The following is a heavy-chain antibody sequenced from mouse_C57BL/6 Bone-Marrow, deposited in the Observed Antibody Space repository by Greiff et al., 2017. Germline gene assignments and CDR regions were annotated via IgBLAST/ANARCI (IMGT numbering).Heavy chain of an antibody. CDR3: TWTVVCAMDY. J-gene: IGHJ4*01. D-gene: IGHD1-1*01. Sequence: EVQLQQSGAELVRPGASVKLSCTASGFNIKDDYMHWVKQRPEQGLEWIGWIDPENGDTEYASKFQGKATITADTSSNTSYLQLSSLTSEDTAVYYCTWTVVCAMDYWGQGTSVTVSS. V-gene: IGHV14-4*01. CDR1: GFNIKDDY. CDR2: IDPENGDT.